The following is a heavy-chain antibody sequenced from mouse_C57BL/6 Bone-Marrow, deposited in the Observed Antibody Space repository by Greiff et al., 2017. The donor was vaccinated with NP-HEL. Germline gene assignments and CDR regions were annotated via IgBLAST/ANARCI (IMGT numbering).Heavy chain of an antibody. CDR2: IYPGSGST. Sequence: QVQLKESGAELVKPGASVKMSCKASGYTFTSYWITWVKQRPGQGLEWIGDIYPGSGSTNYNEKFKSKATLTVDTSSSTAYMQLSSLTSEDSAVYYCARDWLLQDYFDYWGQGTTLTVSA. V-gene: IGHV1-55*01. J-gene: IGHJ2*01. CDR1: GYTFTSYW. D-gene: IGHD2-3*01. CDR3: ARDWLLQDYFDY.